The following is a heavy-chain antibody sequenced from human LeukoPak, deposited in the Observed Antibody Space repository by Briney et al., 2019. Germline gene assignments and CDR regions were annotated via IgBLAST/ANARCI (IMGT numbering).Heavy chain of an antibody. Sequence: SQTLSLTCAVSGGSISSGGYSWSWIRQPPGKGLEWIGYIYHSGSTYYNPSLKSRVTISVDRSKNQFSLKLSSVTAADTAVYYCARAVAYGSGSYTSYAFDIWGQGTMVTVSS. CDR2: IYHSGST. J-gene: IGHJ3*02. CDR1: GGSISSGGYS. CDR3: ARAVAYGSGSYTSYAFDI. V-gene: IGHV4-30-2*01. D-gene: IGHD3-10*01.